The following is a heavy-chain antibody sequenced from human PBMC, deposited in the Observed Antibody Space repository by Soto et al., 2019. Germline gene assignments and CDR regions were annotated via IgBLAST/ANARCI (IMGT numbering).Heavy chain of an antibody. J-gene: IGHJ5*02. D-gene: IGHD2-2*01. Sequence: SETLSLTCAVYGGSFSGYYWSWIRQPPGKGLEWIGEINHSGSTNYNPSLKSRVTISVDTSKNQFSLKLSSVTAADTAVYYCARGYCSSTRCYAFDPWGKGTLVTVSS. V-gene: IGHV4-34*01. CDR2: INHSGST. CDR3: ARGYCSSTRCYAFDP. CDR1: GGSFSGYY.